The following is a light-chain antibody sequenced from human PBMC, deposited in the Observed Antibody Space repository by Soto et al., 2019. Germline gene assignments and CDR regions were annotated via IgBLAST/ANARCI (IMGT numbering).Light chain of an antibody. J-gene: IGKJ1*01. CDR3: QQCYNTPRT. CDR2: AAS. V-gene: IGKV1-39*01. CDR1: QTISSY. Sequence: DIQMTQSPSSLSASVGDRVTITCRASQTISSYLHWYQQRPGTAPKLLIFAASNLQTGVPSRFSGNASGTDFTLTISSLQPEDFASYYCQQCYNTPRTFGQGTKVEIK.